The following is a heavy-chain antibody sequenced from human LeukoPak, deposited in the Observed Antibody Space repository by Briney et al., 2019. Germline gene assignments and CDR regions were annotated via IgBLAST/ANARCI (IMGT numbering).Heavy chain of an antibody. V-gene: IGHV3-7*01. D-gene: IGHD5-12*01. CDR1: GFSLSGYW. Sequence: PGGSLRLSCAAYGFSLSGYWMSWVRQAPGKGLEWVARLHADVNEKYFVHSVKGRFTVSRDNAKNSLYLQMNSLRVEDTAVYYCARGGYSFDYLGQGTLVTVSS. CDR3: ARGGYSFDY. CDR2: LHADVNEK. J-gene: IGHJ4*02.